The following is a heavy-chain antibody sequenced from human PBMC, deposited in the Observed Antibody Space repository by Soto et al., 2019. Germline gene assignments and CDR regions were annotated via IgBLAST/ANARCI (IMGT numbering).Heavy chain of an antibody. V-gene: IGHV4-59*01. J-gene: IGHJ4*02. D-gene: IGHD3-16*02. Sequence: SETLSLTCTVSGGSISSYYWSWFRQPPGKGLEWIGYIYYSGSTNYNPSLKSRVTISVDTSKNQFSLKLSSVTAADTAVYYCARDRSLYYFDYWGQGTLVTVSS. CDR3: ARDRSLYYFDY. CDR1: GGSISSYY. CDR2: IYYSGST.